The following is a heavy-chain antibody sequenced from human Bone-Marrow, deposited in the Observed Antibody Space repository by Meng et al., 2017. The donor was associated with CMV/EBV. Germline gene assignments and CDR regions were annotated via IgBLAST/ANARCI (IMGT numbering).Heavy chain of an antibody. V-gene: IGHV3-48*03. J-gene: IGHJ4*02. CDR1: GFTFSSYE. CDR2: ISSSGSTI. CDR3: ANSPVALY. D-gene: IGHD4-23*01. Sequence: GGSLRLSCAASGFTFSSYEMNWVRQAPGKGLEWVSYISSSGSTIYYADAVKGRFTISRDNAKNSLYPQMHSLKAEDTARYYCANSPVALYWGQGTLVTFSS.